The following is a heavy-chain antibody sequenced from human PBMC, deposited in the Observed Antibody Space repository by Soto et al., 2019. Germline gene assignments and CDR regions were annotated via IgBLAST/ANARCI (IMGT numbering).Heavy chain of an antibody. CDR2: IYSGETT. CDR3: TRDGRGLGRLSLLEY. V-gene: IGHV3-53*01. J-gene: IGHJ4*02. CDR1: GFNVNSDY. D-gene: IGHD2-21*02. Sequence: GGSLRLSCAASGFNVNSDYMNWFRQTPGKGLEWVASIYSGETTYYADSVRGRFTISSDKSKNTLYFQLSSLRIEDSAVYYCTRDGRGLGRLSLLEYWGQGVLVTVSS.